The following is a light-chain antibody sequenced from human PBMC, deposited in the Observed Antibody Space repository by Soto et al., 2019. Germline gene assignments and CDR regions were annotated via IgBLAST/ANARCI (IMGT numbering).Light chain of an antibody. Sequence: EIVMTQSPAPLSLSPGERATLSCRASQSVSSSLAWYQQKPGQAPRLLIYGASTRATGIPARFSGSGSGTEFTLTISSLQSEDFAVYYCQQYNNWWTFGQGTKVDIK. CDR2: GAS. CDR1: QSVSSS. CDR3: QQYNNWWT. V-gene: IGKV3-15*01. J-gene: IGKJ1*01.